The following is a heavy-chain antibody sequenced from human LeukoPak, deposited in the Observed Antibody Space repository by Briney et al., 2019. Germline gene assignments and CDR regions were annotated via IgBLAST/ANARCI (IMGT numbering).Heavy chain of an antibody. Sequence: GESMKISSKGSGYSFLSYWIGWVRQMPGNGLEWMGIIYPGDSDTRYSQSFQGRVTISADRSISTAYLQWSSLKASDTAMYYCARHYGSGDFDYWGQGTLVTVSS. CDR1: GYSFLSYW. D-gene: IGHD3-10*01. CDR2: IYPGDSDT. CDR3: ARHYGSGDFDY. J-gene: IGHJ4*02. V-gene: IGHV5-51*01.